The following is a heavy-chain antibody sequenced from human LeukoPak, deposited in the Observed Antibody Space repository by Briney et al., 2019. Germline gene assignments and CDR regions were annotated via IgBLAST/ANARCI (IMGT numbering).Heavy chain of an antibody. V-gene: IGHV1-69*13. Sequence: SVKVSCKASGYTFTSYGISWVRQAPGQGLEWMGGIIPIFGTANYAQKFQGRVTITADESTSTAYMELSSLRSEDTAVYYCARSITMIVAPDAFDIWGQGTMVTVSS. CDR3: ARSITMIVAPDAFDI. CDR2: IIPIFGTA. CDR1: GYTFTSYG. D-gene: IGHD3-22*01. J-gene: IGHJ3*02.